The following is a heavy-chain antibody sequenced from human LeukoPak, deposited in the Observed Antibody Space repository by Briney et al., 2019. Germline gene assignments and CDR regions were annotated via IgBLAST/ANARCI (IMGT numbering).Heavy chain of an antibody. J-gene: IGHJ4*02. Sequence: GASVKVSCKVSGYTLTELSMHWVRQAPGKGLEWMGGFDPEDGETIYAQKFQGRVTMTEDTSTDTAYMELSSLRSEDTAVYYCATARWGEWTTTPYFDYWGQGTLVTVSS. CDR1: GYTLTELS. D-gene: IGHD4-17*01. V-gene: IGHV1-24*01. CDR2: FDPEDGET. CDR3: ATARWGEWTTTPYFDY.